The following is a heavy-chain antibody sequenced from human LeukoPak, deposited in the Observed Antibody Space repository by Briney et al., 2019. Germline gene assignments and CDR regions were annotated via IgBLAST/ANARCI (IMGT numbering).Heavy chain of an antibody. D-gene: IGHD2-21*02. Sequence: GRSLRLSCAASGFTFSSYGMHWVRQAPGKGLEWVAVISYDGSNQYYADSVKGRFTISRDNAKNSLYLQMNSLRAEDTAVYYCARDFRAYCGGDCYPTTQNWFDPWGQGTLVTVSS. V-gene: IGHV3-30*03. CDR3: ARDFRAYCGGDCYPTTQNWFDP. J-gene: IGHJ5*02. CDR1: GFTFSSYG. CDR2: ISYDGSNQ.